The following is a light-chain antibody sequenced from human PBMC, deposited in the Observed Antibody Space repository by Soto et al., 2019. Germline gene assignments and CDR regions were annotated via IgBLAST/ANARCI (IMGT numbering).Light chain of an antibody. CDR3: QQYKSYWT. CDR1: QNIYTW. V-gene: IGKV1-5*03. CDR2: KAS. Sequence: DYQVTQSPSTLSASVGDRVTITCRASQNIYTWLAWYQQKPGIAPKLLIHKASTLESGVPSRFSGSASATEFTLSISSLQPDDFATYYCQQYKSYWTFGQGTKVDIK. J-gene: IGKJ1*01.